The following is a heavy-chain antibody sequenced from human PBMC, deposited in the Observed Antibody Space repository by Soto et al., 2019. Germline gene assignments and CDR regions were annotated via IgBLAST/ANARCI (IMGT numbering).Heavy chain of an antibody. D-gene: IGHD1-26*01. CDR1: GDSLSSRRW. CDR2: IHHNWVT. CDR3: ARDGRGIQWDLSD. V-gene: IGHV4-4*02. Sequence: SETLSLTRAVSGDSLSSRRWRNWVRQSPGKGLEWIVEIHHNWVTNYNPSLNSRVTMSVDRSKNQFSLKLTSVTAADTAVYYCARDGRGIQWDLSDWGQGALVTVSS. J-gene: IGHJ4*02.